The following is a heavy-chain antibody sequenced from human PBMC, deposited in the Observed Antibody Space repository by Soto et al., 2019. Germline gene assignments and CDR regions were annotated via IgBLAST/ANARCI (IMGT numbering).Heavy chain of an antibody. CDR2: INPNSGGT. Sequence: ASVKVSCKASGYTFTGYYMHWVRQAPGQGLEGMGWINPNSGGTNYAQKFQGWVTMTRDTSISTAYMELSRLRSDDTAVYYCARERQCLYFRGMEVWGQGTTVTVSS. D-gene: IGHD6-19*01. CDR3: ARERQCLYFRGMEV. CDR1: GYTFTGYY. V-gene: IGHV1-2*04. J-gene: IGHJ6*02.